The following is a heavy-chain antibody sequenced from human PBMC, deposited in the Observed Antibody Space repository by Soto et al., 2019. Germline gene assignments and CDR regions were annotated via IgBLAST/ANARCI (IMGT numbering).Heavy chain of an antibody. V-gene: IGHV3-23*01. Sequence: PGGSLRLSCAPSGLTFSNYAMSWVRQAPGGGLEWVSSMSGSSSTTYYADSVRGQFTISRDRSKNTLYLQMSSLRAEDTALYYCAKNQERELPRVIDFWGQGTLVTVSS. CDR1: GLTFSNYA. CDR3: AKNQERELPRVIDF. CDR2: MSGSSSTT. D-gene: IGHD1-7*01. J-gene: IGHJ4*02.